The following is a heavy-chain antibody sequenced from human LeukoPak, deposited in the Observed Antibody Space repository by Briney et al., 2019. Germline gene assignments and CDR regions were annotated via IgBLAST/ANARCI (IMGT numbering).Heavy chain of an antibody. D-gene: IGHD3-16*02. V-gene: IGHV1-69*13. CDR2: IIPVFGTA. J-gene: IGHJ4*02. Sequence: SVKVSCKASGYTFTGYYMHWVRQAPGQGLEWMGGIIPVFGTANYAQKFQGRVTITADESTSTAYMELSSLRSEDTAVYYCATYKNYVWGSYRWTGAGYYFDYWGQGTLVTVSS. CDR3: ATYKNYVWGSYRWTGAGYYFDY. CDR1: GYTFTGYY.